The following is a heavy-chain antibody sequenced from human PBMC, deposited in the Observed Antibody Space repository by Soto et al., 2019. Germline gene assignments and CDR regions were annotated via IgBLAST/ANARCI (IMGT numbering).Heavy chain of an antibody. D-gene: IGHD4-17*01. CDR1: GYTFTSYG. Sequence: ASVKVSCKASGYTFTSYGISWVRQAPGQGLEWMGWISAYNGNTNYAQKLQGRVTMTTDTSTSTAYMELRSLRSDGTAVYYCASGRRSHYYYYGMDVWGQGTTVTVSS. V-gene: IGHV1-18*04. CDR3: ASGRRSHYYYYGMDV. CDR2: ISAYNGNT. J-gene: IGHJ6*02.